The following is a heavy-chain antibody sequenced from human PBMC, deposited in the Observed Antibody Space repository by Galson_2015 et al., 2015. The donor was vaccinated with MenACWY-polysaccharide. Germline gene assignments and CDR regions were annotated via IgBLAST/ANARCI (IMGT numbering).Heavy chain of an antibody. CDR3: LREFSGPVNIAAAIPLFAY. V-gene: IGHV1-18*01. CDR2: ISGHNGDT. Sequence: SVKVSCKASGYTFTSYGITWVRQAPGQGPEWMGWISGHNGDTNYAQKLKGRVTLTTNTYTSTAYMVLRSPRSDDTAVYYCLREFSGPVNIAAAIPLFAYWGQRPLVTVSS. D-gene: IGHD6-13*01. CDR1: GYTFTSYG. J-gene: IGHJ4*02.